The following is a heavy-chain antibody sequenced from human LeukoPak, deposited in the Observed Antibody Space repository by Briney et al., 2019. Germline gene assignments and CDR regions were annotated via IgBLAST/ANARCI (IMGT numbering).Heavy chain of an antibody. CDR1: GGSISSDY. J-gene: IGHJ1*01. D-gene: IGHD3-10*01. Sequence: SETLSLTCTVSGGSISSDYWSWIRQPPGKGLEWIGHIYYSGSTNCNPSLKSRVTISVDTSKNQFSLKLNSVTAADTAVYYCARQTGYFRYWGQGTLVAVSS. CDR3: ARQTGYFRY. CDR2: IYYSGST. V-gene: IGHV4-59*08.